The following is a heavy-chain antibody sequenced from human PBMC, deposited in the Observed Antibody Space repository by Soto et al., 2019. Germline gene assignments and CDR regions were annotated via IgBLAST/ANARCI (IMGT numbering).Heavy chain of an antibody. V-gene: IGHV3-23*01. D-gene: IGHD3-3*01. CDR2: ISDTGSNP. J-gene: IGHJ5*02. CDR1: GLTFRSYA. Sequence: VLLLESGGGLVQPGASLRLSCEASGLTFRSYALSWVRQAPGKGLEWVSGISDTGSNPYYADSVKGRFTISRDNSKNTLCLQMKSLRADDTAMYYCAKAGGRVVDAYDTWGQGTLVIVSS. CDR3: AKAGGRVVDAYDT.